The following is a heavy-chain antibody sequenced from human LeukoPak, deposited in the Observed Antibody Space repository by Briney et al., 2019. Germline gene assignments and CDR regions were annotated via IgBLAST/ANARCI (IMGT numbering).Heavy chain of an antibody. Sequence: GGSLRLSCGASGFTFSNYAMNWVRQAPGKVLEWVSTISGSGGSIYYADSVKGRFTISRDNSKNILYLQMNSLRAEDTAVYYCATDLRDYWGQGTLVTVSS. CDR3: ATDLRDY. V-gene: IGHV3-23*01. CDR1: GFTFSNYA. J-gene: IGHJ4*02. CDR2: ISGSGGSI.